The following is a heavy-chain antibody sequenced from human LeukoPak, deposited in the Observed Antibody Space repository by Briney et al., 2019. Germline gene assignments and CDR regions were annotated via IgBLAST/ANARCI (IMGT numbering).Heavy chain of an antibody. CDR1: GFTLGSYT. CDR2: MTVTGSYI. CDR3: AIMCPCYYGSGSYYNPLDY. V-gene: IGHV3-21*01. D-gene: IGHD3-10*01. Sequence: PGGSLRLSCAASGFTLGSYTMNWVRQAPGKGLDWVSSMTVTGSYIYYADSVKGRFTISRDNSKNTLYLQMNSLRAEDTAVYYCAIMCPCYYGSGSYYNPLDYWGQGTLVTVSS. J-gene: IGHJ4*02.